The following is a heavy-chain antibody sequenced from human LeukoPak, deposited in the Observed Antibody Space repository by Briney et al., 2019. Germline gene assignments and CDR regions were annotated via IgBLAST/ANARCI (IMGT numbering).Heavy chain of an antibody. J-gene: IGHJ6*02. D-gene: IGHD3-10*01. Sequence: GGSLRLSCAASGFTFSSYAMSWVRQAPGKGLEWVPAISGSGGSTYYADSVKGRFTISRDNSKNTLYLQMNSLRAEDTAVYYCAKENRGYYYYGMDVWGQGTTVTVSS. CDR1: GFTFSSYA. CDR3: AKENRGYYYYGMDV. V-gene: IGHV3-23*01. CDR2: ISGSGGST.